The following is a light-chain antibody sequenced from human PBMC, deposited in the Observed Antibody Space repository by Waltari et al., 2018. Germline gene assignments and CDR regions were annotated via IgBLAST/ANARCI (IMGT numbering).Light chain of an antibody. V-gene: IGKV3-11*01. Sequence: EIVLTQSPVTMSLSPVERATRSCRASQSISTYLAWYQHKPGQAPRLLIYEASNRATGIPARFSGSGSGTDFTLTITSLEPEDFAFYYCQQRSNWPPFTFGGGTKVEIK. CDR3: QQRSNWPPFT. CDR1: QSISTY. CDR2: EAS. J-gene: IGKJ4*01.